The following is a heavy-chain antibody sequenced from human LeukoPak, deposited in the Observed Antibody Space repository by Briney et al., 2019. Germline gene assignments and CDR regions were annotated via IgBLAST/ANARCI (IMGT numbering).Heavy chain of an antibody. CDR2: INPYSGGA. Sequence: GASVKVSCKASGYSFTGYYMHWVRQAPGQGLEWMGWINPYSGGANYAQKFQGRVIMTRDTSITTAYMELSRLRSDDTAVYYCARVRYRLAETYIDYWGQGTLVTVSS. CDR3: ARVRYRLAETYIDY. V-gene: IGHV1-2*02. J-gene: IGHJ4*02. CDR1: GYSFTGYY. D-gene: IGHD3-16*01.